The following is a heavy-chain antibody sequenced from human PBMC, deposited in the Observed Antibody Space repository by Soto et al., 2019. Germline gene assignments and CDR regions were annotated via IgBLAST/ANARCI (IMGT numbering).Heavy chain of an antibody. J-gene: IGHJ5*02. CDR2: IDPSDSYT. Sequence: GESLKISCTGSGYSFTSYWISWVRQMPGKGLEWMGRIDPSDSYTNYSPSFQGHVTISADKSISTAYLQWSSLKASDTAMYYCARQHGDYVSWFDPWGQGTLVTVSS. CDR1: GYSFTSYW. D-gene: IGHD4-17*01. V-gene: IGHV5-10-1*01. CDR3: ARQHGDYVSWFDP.